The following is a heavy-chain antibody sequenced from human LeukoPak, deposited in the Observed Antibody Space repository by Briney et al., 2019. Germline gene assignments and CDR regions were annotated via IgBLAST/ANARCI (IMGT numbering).Heavy chain of an antibody. Sequence: PSETLSLTCAVYGGSFSRYYWSWIRQSPGKGLEWIAEIDHRGDTNYNPSVKSRVTISVDTSKNQLSLKVRSLSAADTAVYYCARGATISETGYFDFWGQGTLVTVSS. V-gene: IGHV4-34*01. CDR3: ARGATISETGYFDF. J-gene: IGHJ4*03. CDR1: GGSFSRYY. CDR2: IDHRGDT. D-gene: IGHD1-1*01.